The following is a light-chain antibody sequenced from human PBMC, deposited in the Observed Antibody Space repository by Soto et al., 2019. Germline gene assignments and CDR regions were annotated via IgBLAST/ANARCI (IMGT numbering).Light chain of an antibody. CDR3: SSYTATSTWV. V-gene: IGLV2-14*03. J-gene: IGLJ3*02. CDR2: DVT. CDR1: GSDVGGYNY. Sequence: QSVLTQPASVSGSPGQSITISCTGTGSDVGGYNYVSWYQHYPGKAPKVLIYDVTSRPSGVSNSFSGSKSGNTASLTISGLQAEDEADYYCSSYTATSTWVFGGGTKLTVL.